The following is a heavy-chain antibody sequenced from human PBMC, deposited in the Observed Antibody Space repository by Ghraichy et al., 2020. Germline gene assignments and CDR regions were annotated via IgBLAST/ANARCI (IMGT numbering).Heavy chain of an antibody. CDR2: IFYSGTT. CDR3: AKSDGCNRYYYYGMDV. V-gene: IGHV4-39*01. D-gene: IGHD4-23*01. J-gene: IGHJ6*02. CDR1: GGSITGNPYY. Sequence: SETLSLTCTVSGGSITGNPYYWGWIRQPPGKGLEWIVTIFYSGTTYFNLSLKSRLTISIDTSKTQFSLKLSSVTAADSAVYYCAKSDGCNRYYYYGMDVWGQGTPVIVSS.